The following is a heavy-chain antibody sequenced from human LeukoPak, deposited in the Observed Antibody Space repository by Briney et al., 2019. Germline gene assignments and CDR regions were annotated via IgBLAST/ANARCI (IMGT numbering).Heavy chain of an antibody. J-gene: IGHJ5*02. V-gene: IGHV4-59*08. Sequence: PSETLSLTCSVSGGPITNYYWTWIRQPPGKGLEWIGYIYYNGNSNYDPSLKGRVTISLDTSRSQFSLNLTSVTAADTAVYYCARHVLLWFGELFPNWFDPWGQGTLVTVSS. CDR1: GGPITNYY. D-gene: IGHD3-10*01. CDR3: ARHVLLWFGELFPNWFDP. CDR2: IYYNGNS.